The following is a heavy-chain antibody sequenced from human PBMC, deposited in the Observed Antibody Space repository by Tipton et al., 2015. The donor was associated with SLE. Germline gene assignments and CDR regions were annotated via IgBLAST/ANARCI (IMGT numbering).Heavy chain of an antibody. V-gene: IGHV4-59*01. CDR3: ARAEGSWDAFDI. J-gene: IGHJ3*02. CDR2: IYYSGST. D-gene: IGHD2-15*01. Sequence: TLSLTCTVSGGSISSYYWSWIRQPPGKGLEWIGHIYYSGSTNYNPSLKSRVTISVDTSKNQFSLKLSSVTAADTAVYYCARAEGSWDAFDIWGQGTMVTVSS. CDR1: GGSISSYY.